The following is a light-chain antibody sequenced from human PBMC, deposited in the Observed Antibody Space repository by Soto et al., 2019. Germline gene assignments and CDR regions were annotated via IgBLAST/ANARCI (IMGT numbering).Light chain of an antibody. J-gene: IGKJ5*01. CDR1: QSFSSS. CDR2: DAS. Sequence: EIVLPQSAGTRSWSPWEIATPSCGASQSFSSSLAWYQQKPGQAPRLLIDDASSTATGIPARFSGRGSGTVFALTISSLEPEDVAFYCCHHRGNGITFGQGTRLEI. V-gene: IGKV3-11*01. CDR3: HHRGNGIT.